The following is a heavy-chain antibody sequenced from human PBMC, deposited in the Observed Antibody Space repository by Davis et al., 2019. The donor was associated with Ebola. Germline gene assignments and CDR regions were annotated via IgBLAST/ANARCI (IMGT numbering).Heavy chain of an antibody. Sequence: MPSETLSLTCTVSAGSISTSSYSWSWIRQPPGKGLEWIGSIYSSGSTYYNPSLKSRVTISVDTSKNQFSLKLSSVTAADTAVYYCARHVGLQWFRELSGDSGNWFDPWGQGTLVTVSS. D-gene: IGHD3-10*01. J-gene: IGHJ5*02. V-gene: IGHV4-39*01. CDR2: IYSSGST. CDR1: AGSISTSSYS. CDR3: ARHVGLQWFRELSGDSGNWFDP.